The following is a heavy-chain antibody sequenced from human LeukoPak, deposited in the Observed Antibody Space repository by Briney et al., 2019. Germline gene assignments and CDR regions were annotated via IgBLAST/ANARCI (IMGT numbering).Heavy chain of an antibody. CDR1: GFAFTNYA. Sequence: PGGSLRLSCAASGFAFTNYAMNWVRQAPGKGLEWVSVIRSGGSGGSTYYADSVKGPFTISRDNSTNTLYLQMNRLSAEDTAVYYCAKPRRAYYYDSSGYYDAFDIWGQGTMVTVSS. V-gene: IGHV3-23*01. J-gene: IGHJ3*02. CDR2: IRSGGSGGST. CDR3: AKPRRAYYYDSSGYYDAFDI. D-gene: IGHD3-22*01.